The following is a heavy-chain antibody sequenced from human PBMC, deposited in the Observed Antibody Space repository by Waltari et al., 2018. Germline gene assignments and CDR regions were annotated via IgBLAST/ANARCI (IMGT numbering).Heavy chain of an antibody. CDR2: VHYTGNP. Sequence: QLQLQESGPGLVKSSETLSLLCSFPAGSISTNNFYWGWIRQTPGKGLEWIGSVHYTGNPYYNPPLKHRVTISVDSSKNEFSLRLRSVTASDTAVYYCARLFNHYIDVWGRGTAVTVSS. J-gene: IGHJ6*03. CDR1: AGSISTNNFY. CDR3: ARLFNHYIDV. V-gene: IGHV4-39*01.